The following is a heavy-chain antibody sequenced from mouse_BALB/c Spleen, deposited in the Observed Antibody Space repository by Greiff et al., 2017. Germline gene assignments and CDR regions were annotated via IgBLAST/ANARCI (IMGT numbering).Heavy chain of an antibody. V-gene: IGHV2-9*02. CDR1: GFSLTSYG. CDR3: ARETGRYFDV. Sequence: QVQLKESGPGLVAPSQSLSITCTVSGFSLTSYGVHWVRQPPGKGLEWLGVIWAGGSTNYNSALMSRLSISKDNSKSQVFLKMNSLQTDDTAMYYCARETGRYFDVWGAGTTVTVSS. J-gene: IGHJ1*01. CDR2: IWAGGST.